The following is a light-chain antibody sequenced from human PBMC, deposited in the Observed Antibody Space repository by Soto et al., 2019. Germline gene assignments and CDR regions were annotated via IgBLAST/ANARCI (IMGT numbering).Light chain of an antibody. V-gene: IGKV3-20*01. CDR3: QQYGSPGT. Sequence: IVLTQYPGTLSLSPGERATLSCRASQSVSKNYLAWYQQKPGQAPRLLIYGASNRATGIPDRFSVIGSGTDFTLTISRLEPEDFAVDDCQQYGSPGTFGQGTKVDIK. CDR1: QSVSKNY. J-gene: IGKJ1*01. CDR2: GAS.